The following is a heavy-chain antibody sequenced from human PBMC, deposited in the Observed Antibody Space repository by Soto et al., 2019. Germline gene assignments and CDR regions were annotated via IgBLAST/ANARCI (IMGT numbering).Heavy chain of an antibody. CDR1: GYTFTSYD. V-gene: IGHV1-46*01. D-gene: IGHD4-17*01. J-gene: IGHJ3*02. Sequence: ASEKVSCKASGYTFTSYDMHWVRQAPGQGLEWMGIINPSGGSTSYAQKFQGRVTMTRDTSTSTVYMELSCLRSEDTAVYYCARVAGSGRITVTDAFDIWGQGTMVTVSS. CDR3: ARVAGSGRITVTDAFDI. CDR2: INPSGGST.